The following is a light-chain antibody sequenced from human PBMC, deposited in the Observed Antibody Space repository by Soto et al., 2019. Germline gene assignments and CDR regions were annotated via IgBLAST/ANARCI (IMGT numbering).Light chain of an antibody. J-gene: IGKJ1*01. CDR1: QGIGNF. Sequence: DILMTQSPSSLSASIGDKVTITCRASQGIGNFLAWYQQKPGKPPKLLMYAASSLQSGVPSRFSGSGVGTDFTLTISSLQPEDVASYYCQKYDSAPWTFGQGTKVEIK. CDR3: QKYDSAPWT. V-gene: IGKV1-27*01. CDR2: AAS.